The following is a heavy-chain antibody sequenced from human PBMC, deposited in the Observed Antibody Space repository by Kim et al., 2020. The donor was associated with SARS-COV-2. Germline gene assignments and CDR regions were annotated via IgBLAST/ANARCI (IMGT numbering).Heavy chain of an antibody. CDR3: VRSGESGSSRGWFES. D-gene: IGHD1-26*01. V-gene: IGHV3-21*06. J-gene: IGHJ5*01. Sequence: ADALKGRFTVSGDNAKNALYLQVNSLGAEDTAVYYCVRSGESGSSRGWFESWGQGTLVSVSS.